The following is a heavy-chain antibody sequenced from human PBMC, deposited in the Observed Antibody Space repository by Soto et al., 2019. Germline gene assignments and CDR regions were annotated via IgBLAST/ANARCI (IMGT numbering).Heavy chain of an antibody. D-gene: IGHD3-3*01. V-gene: IGHV3-30*18. CDR1: GLTFSSYG. Sequence: PGGSLRLSCAASGLTFSSYGIHWVRQAPGRGLEWVAVISSDGRDKYYADSVKGRFTISRDNSKNTLYLQMNSLRGEDTAVYYCAKDLRRSIFGVVTSPYHGGGMDVWGQGTTVTVSS. J-gene: IGHJ6*02. CDR3: AKDLRRSIFGVVTSPYHGGGMDV. CDR2: ISSDGRDK.